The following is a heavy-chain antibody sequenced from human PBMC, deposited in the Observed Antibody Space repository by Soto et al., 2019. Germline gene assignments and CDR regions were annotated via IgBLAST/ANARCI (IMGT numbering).Heavy chain of an antibody. CDR3: ARRLYDFWSGHPKGLDY. V-gene: IGHV3-73*01. Sequence: LTLTCTFSGFTFSGSAMHWVRQASGKGLEWVGRIRTKANNYATAYAVSVKGRFTISRDDSRNTAYLQMNSLKTEDTAVYYCARRLYDFWSGHPKGLDYWGQGTVVTVSS. CDR1: GFTFSGSA. J-gene: IGHJ4*02. D-gene: IGHD3-3*01. CDR2: IRTKANNYAT.